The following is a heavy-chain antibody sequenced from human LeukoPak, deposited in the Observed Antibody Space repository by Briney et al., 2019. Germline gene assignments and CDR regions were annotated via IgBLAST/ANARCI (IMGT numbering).Heavy chain of an antibody. CDR3: ATAPKDDCWSGYPYHFDY. D-gene: IGHD3-3*01. CDR2: FDPEDGET. V-gene: IGHV1-24*01. Sequence: ASVKVSCKFSGYTLTELSMHWVRQAPGKGLEWMGGFDPEDGETIYAQKFQGRVTMTEDTYTDTDYLELRSLRSEDTAVYYCATAPKDDCWSGYPYHFDYWGQGTLVSVSS. CDR1: GYTLTELS. J-gene: IGHJ4*02.